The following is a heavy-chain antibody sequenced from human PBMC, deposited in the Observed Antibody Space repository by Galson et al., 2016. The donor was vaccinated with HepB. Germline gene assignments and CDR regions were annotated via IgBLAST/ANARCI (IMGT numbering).Heavy chain of an antibody. D-gene: IGHD1-1*01. J-gene: IGHJ6*04. CDR2: IETAGET. V-gene: IGHV3-13*01. Sequence: SLRLSCAASGFMFSIHDMHWVRQVTGKGLEWVSAIETAGETYYPDSVKGRFTISRENAKNSLYLQMNDLGAGDTAVYYCARGKSLLTMPWNYGLDVWGKGTAVTVSS. CDR3: ARGKSLLTMPWNYGLDV. CDR1: GFMFSIHD.